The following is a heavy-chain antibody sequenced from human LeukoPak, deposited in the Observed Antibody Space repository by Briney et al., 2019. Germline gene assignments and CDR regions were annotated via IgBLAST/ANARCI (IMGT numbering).Heavy chain of an antibody. CDR3: ARPRSGMDV. Sequence: ASVKLSCNASGGTFTSYGTSWVRHAPAPGLKWIGWISAYNGNTNYAQKRQGRVTMTTETSTSPDYMELRSMRPDATAVYYCARPRSGMDVWGQGTTVTVSS. CDR2: ISAYNGNT. V-gene: IGHV1-18*01. CDR1: GGTFTSYG. J-gene: IGHJ6*02.